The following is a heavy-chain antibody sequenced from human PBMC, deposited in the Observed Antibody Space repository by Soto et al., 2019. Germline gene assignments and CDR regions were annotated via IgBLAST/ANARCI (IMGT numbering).Heavy chain of an antibody. CDR1: GFSFTNYG. D-gene: IGHD3-16*02. Sequence: PGGSLRLSCAASGFSFTNYGMNWVRQAPGKGLEWVSYISGSSTSIYYADSMKGRFAISRDNARNSLYLQMNSLRDEDTSVYFCAKPDACGSYRYTGTSNTPFLAFDIWGQGTMVTVSS. CDR2: ISGSSTSI. J-gene: IGHJ3*02. V-gene: IGHV3-48*02. CDR3: AKPDACGSYRYTGTSNTPFLAFDI.